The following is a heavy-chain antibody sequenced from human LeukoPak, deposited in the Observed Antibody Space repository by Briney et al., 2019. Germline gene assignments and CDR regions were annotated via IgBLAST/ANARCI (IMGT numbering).Heavy chain of an antibody. V-gene: IGHV4-61*09. CDR1: GDSLTSGSLY. D-gene: IGHD4-17*01. CDR3: ARCMSELDYGDYAYYYHMDV. Sequence: SETLSLTCTVSGDSLTSGSLYWSWIRQPAGKGLEWIGHFYSSTRTNYNPSLESRVTISGDTAKNQFSLKLDSVTAADTAVYFCARCMSELDYGDYAYYYHMDVWGKGTTVTVSS. CDR2: FYSSTRT. J-gene: IGHJ6*04.